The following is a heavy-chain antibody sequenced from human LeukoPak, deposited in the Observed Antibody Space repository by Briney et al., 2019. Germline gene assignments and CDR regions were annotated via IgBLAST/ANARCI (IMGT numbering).Heavy chain of an antibody. CDR2: IYSGGST. Sequence: GGSLRLSCAASGFTVSSNYMSWVRQAPGKGLEWVSVIYSGGSTYYADSVKGRFTISRDNSKNTLYLQVNSLRAEDTAVYYCARVSTFYGDYGDLDYWGQGTLVTVSS. J-gene: IGHJ4*02. V-gene: IGHV3-53*01. CDR3: ARVSTFYGDYGDLDY. D-gene: IGHD4-17*01. CDR1: GFTVSSNY.